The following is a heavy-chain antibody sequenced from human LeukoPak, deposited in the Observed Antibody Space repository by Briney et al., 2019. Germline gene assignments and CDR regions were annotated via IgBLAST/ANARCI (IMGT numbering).Heavy chain of an antibody. V-gene: IGHV4-59*01. CDR3: ARSTSWYAYFDY. D-gene: IGHD6-13*01. CDR2: IYYTGNT. CDR1: GDSISSYY. Sequence: PSETLSHTCTVSGDSISSYYWSWLRQPPGKGLEWIGFIYYTGNTNYNPSLKSRVTISLDTSKNQFSLKLSSVTAADTAMYYCARSTSWYAYFDYWGQGTLLSVSS. J-gene: IGHJ4*02.